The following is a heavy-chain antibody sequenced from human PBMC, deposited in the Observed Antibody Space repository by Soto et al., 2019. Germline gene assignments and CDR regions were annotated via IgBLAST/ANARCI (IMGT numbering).Heavy chain of an antibody. V-gene: IGHV3-30*18. Sequence: QVQLVESGGGVVQPGRSLRLSCAASGFTFSSYGMHWVRQAPGKGLEWVAVISYDGSNKYYADSVKGRFTISRDNSKNTLYLQMNSLRAEDTAVYYCAKAPYCSGGSCYSPFDYWGQETLVTVSS. CDR3: AKAPYCSGGSCYSPFDY. CDR1: GFTFSSYG. J-gene: IGHJ4*02. D-gene: IGHD2-15*01. CDR2: ISYDGSNK.